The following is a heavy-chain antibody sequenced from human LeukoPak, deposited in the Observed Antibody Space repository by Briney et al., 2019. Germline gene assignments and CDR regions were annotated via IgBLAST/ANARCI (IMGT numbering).Heavy chain of an antibody. CDR1: GFTFSSYD. J-gene: IGHJ4*02. D-gene: IGHD3-10*01. CDR3: ARVTYGSGTYGAFDY. V-gene: IGHV3-23*01. CDR2: ISGSGGST. Sequence: GGSLRLSCAASGFTFSSYDMTWVRQAPGKGLEWVSTISGSGGSTYYADSVKGRFTISRDNSKNTLYLQMNSLRAEDTAVYYCARVTYGSGTYGAFDYWGQGTLVTVSS.